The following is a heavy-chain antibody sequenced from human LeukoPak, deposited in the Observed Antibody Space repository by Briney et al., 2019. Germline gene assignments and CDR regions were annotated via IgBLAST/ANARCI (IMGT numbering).Heavy chain of an antibody. CDR3: ATITMVRGKVFDYFDY. D-gene: IGHD3-10*01. CDR1: GYTLTELS. V-gene: IGHV1-24*01. CDR2: FDPEDGET. Sequence: ASVKVSCKVSGYTLTELSMHWVRQAPGKGLEWMGGFDPEDGETIYAQKFQGRVTMTEDTSTDTAYMELSSLRSEDTAVYYCATITMVRGKVFDYFDYWGQGTLVTVSS. J-gene: IGHJ4*02.